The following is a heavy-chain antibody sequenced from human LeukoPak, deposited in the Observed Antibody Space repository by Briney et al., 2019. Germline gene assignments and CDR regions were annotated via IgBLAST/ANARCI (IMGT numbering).Heavy chain of an antibody. Sequence: TETLSLTCTVSGGSISSSSYYWGWIRQPPGKGLEWIISIYYSGSTYYNPSLKSRVTISVDTSKNQFSLKLSSVTAADTAVYYCARHVLWFGELPDYFDYWGQGTLVTVSS. D-gene: IGHD3-10*01. CDR1: GGSISSSSYY. V-gene: IGHV4-39*01. CDR3: ARHVLWFGELPDYFDY. CDR2: IYYSGST. J-gene: IGHJ4*02.